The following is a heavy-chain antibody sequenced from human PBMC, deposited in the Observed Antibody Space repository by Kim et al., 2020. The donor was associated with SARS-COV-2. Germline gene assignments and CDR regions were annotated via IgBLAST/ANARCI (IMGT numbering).Heavy chain of an antibody. Sequence: SETLSLTCAVYGGSFSGYYWSWIRQPPGKGLEWIGEINHSGSTNYNPSLKSRVTISVDTSKNQFSLKLSSVTAADTAVYYCARVGTAMTNGMDVWGQWTT. CDR3: ARVGTAMTNGMDV. J-gene: IGHJ6*02. V-gene: IGHV4-34*01. D-gene: IGHD5-18*01. CDR1: GGSFSGYY. CDR2: INHSGST.